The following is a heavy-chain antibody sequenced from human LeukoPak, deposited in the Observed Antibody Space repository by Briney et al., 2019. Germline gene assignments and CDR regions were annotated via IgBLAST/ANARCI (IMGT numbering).Heavy chain of an antibody. J-gene: IGHJ4*02. CDR3: AREYYGSSGYYLLDY. CDR2: ISGSGSSV. Sequence: GGSLRLSCAASGFTFRSCEMNWVRQAPGKGLEWLSYISGSGSSVYYADSVKGRFTVSRDNAKNSLYLEMNSLRAEDTAVYFCAREYYGSSGYYLLDYWGQGTLVTVSS. CDR1: GFTFRSCE. D-gene: IGHD3-22*01. V-gene: IGHV3-48*03.